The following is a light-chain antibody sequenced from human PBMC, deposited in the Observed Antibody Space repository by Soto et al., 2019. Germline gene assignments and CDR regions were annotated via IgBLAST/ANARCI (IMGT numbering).Light chain of an antibody. CDR1: TGAVTSGHY. J-gene: IGLJ3*02. CDR3: LLSSGVAPWV. CDR2: DTY. Sequence: QAVVTQEPSLTVSPGGTVTLTCGSSTGAVTSGHYPYWFQQKPGQAPRTLIYDTYNKHSWTPARFSGSLLGGKAALTLSDAQPEDEADYYCLLSSGVAPWVFGGGTKLTVL. V-gene: IGLV7-46*01.